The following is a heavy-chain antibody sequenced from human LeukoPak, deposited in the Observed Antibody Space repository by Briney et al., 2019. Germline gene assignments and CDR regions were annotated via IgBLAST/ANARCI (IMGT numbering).Heavy chain of an antibody. CDR3: ARYRVQYYYDSSGYPDAFDF. V-gene: IGHV3-33*01. CDR1: GFTFSSYG. Sequence: GRSLRLSCAAAGFTFSSYGMHWVRQAPGKGLEWVAVIWYDGSNKYYADSVKGRFTISRDNSKNTLYLQMNSLRAEDTAVYYCARYRVQYYYDSSGYPDAFDFWGQGTMVTVSS. CDR2: IWYDGSNK. D-gene: IGHD3-22*01. J-gene: IGHJ3*01.